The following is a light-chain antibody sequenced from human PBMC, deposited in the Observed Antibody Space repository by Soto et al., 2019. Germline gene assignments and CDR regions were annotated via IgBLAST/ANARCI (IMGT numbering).Light chain of an antibody. CDR2: GAS. CDR3: QQYGSSGT. J-gene: IGKJ1*01. CDR1: QSVGSN. Sequence: ERVMTQSPATLSVSPGERATLSCRASQSVGSNLAWYQQKPGQAPRLLIFGASSRATGVPARFSGSGSGTDFTLTISRLEPEDFAVYYCQQYGSSGTFGQGTKVDIK. V-gene: IGKV3-20*01.